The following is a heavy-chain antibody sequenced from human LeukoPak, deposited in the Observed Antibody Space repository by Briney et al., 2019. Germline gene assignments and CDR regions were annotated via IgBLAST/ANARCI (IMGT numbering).Heavy chain of an antibody. CDR1: GGSFSGYY. CDR3: ARDKWLRNYYYYYGMDV. CDR2: INHSGST. Sequence: SETLSLTCAVYGGSFSGYYWSWIRQPPGKGLEWIGEINHSGSTNYNPSLKSRVTISVDTSKNQFSLKLSSVTAADTAVYYCARDKWLRNYYYYYGMDVWGQGTTVTGSS. V-gene: IGHV4-34*01. D-gene: IGHD5-12*01. J-gene: IGHJ6*02.